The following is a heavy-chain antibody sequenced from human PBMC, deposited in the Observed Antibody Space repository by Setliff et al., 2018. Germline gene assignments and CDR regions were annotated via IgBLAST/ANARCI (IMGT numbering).Heavy chain of an antibody. Sequence: ASVKVSCKASGYTFTSYGFSWVRQAPGQGLEWMGWISVYNGKTKYAQKFQGRVTMTTDTSTRTAYMEVTSLRSDDTAVYYCATEKFPGDWGDYWGQGTMVTVSS. J-gene: IGHJ4*03. V-gene: IGHV1-18*01. CDR3: ATEKFPGDWGDY. CDR1: GYTFTSYG. CDR2: ISVYNGKT. D-gene: IGHD2-21*01.